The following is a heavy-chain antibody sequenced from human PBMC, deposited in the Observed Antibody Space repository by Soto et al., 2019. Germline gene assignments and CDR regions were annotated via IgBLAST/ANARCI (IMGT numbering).Heavy chain of an antibody. CDR3: ARDLVSTITSLDS. D-gene: IGHD5-12*01. CDR1: GYTFTGYY. J-gene: IGHJ4*02. CDR2: INPNSGAT. Sequence: ASVKVSCKASGYTFTGYYMHWVRQAPGQGLEWMGWINPNSGATNHAQKFQGRVTMTRDTSISTAYMELSSLKSDDTAVYYCARDLVSTITSLDSWGQGAPVTVSS. V-gene: IGHV1-2*02.